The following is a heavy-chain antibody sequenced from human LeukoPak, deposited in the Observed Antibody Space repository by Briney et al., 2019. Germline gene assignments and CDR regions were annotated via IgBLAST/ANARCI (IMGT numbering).Heavy chain of an antibody. Sequence: SETLSLTCTISGDSTSSDRYYGGWVRQPPGKGLEWIGNIYYSGSTYYNPSLKSRVTMSVDTSKNQFSLKLSSVTAADTAVYYCARDMVGYSYGFDYWGQGTLVTVSS. CDR1: GDSTSSDRYY. CDR2: IYYSGST. J-gene: IGHJ4*02. D-gene: IGHD5-18*01. CDR3: ARDMVGYSYGFDY. V-gene: IGHV4-39*07.